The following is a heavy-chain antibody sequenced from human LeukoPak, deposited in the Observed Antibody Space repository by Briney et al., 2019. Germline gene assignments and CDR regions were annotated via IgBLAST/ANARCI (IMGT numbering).Heavy chain of an antibody. D-gene: IGHD6-13*01. V-gene: IGHV3-48*04. CDR1: GFTFSSYS. CDR3: ARLHLAAAGYYGMDV. J-gene: IGHJ6*02. Sequence: GGSLRLSCAASGFTFSSYSMNWVRQAPGKGLEWVSYISSSSSTIYYADSVKGRFTISRDNAKNSLYLQMNSLRAEDTAVYYCARLHLAAAGYYGMDVWGQGTTVTVSS. CDR2: ISSSSSTI.